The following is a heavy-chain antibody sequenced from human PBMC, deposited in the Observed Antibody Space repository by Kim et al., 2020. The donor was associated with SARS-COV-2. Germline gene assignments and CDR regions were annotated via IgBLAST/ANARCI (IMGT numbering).Heavy chain of an antibody. V-gene: IGHV6-1*01. Sequence: SQTLSLTCVISGDNVSGDSVAWNWIRQYPSRGLEWLGRTYYRSKWYNDYAVSVKGRITISPDTSKNQFSLLVNSVTPEDTAVYYCARDHQYSVDYWGQGTLVTVSS. CDR2: TYYRSKWYN. CDR3: ARDHQYSVDY. J-gene: IGHJ4*02. CDR1: GDNVSGDSVA. D-gene: IGHD4-4*01.